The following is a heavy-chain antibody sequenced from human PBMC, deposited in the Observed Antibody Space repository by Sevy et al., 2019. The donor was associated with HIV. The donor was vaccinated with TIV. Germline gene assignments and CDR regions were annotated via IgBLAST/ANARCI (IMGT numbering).Heavy chain of an antibody. CDR1: GFDFSIYS. CDR2: VSFGCGKI. CDR3: AREGCTKPHDY. J-gene: IGHJ4*02. V-gene: IGHV3-23*01. D-gene: IGHD2-8*01. Sequence: GGSLRLSCAASGFDFSIYSMSWVRQAPGKGLEWVSTVSFGCGKINYADSVKGRFTISGDNSKSSVYLQMNNMRVEDTAVYYCAREGCTKPHDYWGQGTLVTVSS.